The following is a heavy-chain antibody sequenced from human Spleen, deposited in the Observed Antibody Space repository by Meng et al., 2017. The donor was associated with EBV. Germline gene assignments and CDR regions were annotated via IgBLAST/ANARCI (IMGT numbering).Heavy chain of an antibody. V-gene: IGHV4-59*01. D-gene: IGHD2-21*02. CDR2: IYYSGST. J-gene: IGHJ4*02. Sequence: VQLQGSGPGLVKPSETLSLTCSVTGGSISSYYWSWIRQPPGKGLEWIGYIYYSGSTNYNPSLKSRVTISVDTSKNQFSLNLSSVTAADTAVYYCARGVTHYYFDYWGQGTLVTVSS. CDR1: GGSISSYY. CDR3: ARGVTHYYFDY.